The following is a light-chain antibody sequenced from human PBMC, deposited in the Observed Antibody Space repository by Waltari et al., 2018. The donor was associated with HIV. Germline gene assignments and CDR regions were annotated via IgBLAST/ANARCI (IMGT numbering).Light chain of an antibody. J-gene: IGLJ3*02. CDR2: KDT. CDR3: QSTDTRGSYLV. V-gene: IGLV3-25*03. CDR1: ALTKQY. Sequence: YELTQPPSVSVSPGQTARITCSGDALTKQYAYWYQQKPGQAPVVVIYKDTERPSGIPERFSGSTSGTTVTLTISGLQAEDEADYYCQSTDTRGSYLVFGGGTKVTLL.